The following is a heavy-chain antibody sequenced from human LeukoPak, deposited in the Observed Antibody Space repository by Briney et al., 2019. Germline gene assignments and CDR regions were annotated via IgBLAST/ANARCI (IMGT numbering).Heavy chain of an antibody. J-gene: IGHJ5*02. CDR1: GFSIGNHG. CDR2: ISHDGGAE. Sequence: GGSLRLSCAVSGFSIGNHGMHWVRQAPDKGLEWVAMISHDGGAEYYGDSVKGRLTISRDNSENTLYLQMNGLRVEDTAVYYCARDWGSSGWYNWFDPWGQGTLVAVSS. V-gene: IGHV3-30*03. D-gene: IGHD3-16*01. CDR3: ARDWGSSGWYNWFDP.